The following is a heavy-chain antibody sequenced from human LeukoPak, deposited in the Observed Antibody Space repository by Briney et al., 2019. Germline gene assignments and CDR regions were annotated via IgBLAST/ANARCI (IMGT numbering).Heavy chain of an antibody. D-gene: IGHD1-26*01. CDR3: VKHSDRWHYSMDV. Sequence: SETLSLTCTVSGDSIKYYWSWFRQPPGKGLEWIAQIHESGSTAYNPSLKSRVTISRDTSENQISLQLSSVTAADTAVYYCVKHSDRWHYSMDVWGQGTTATVSS. V-gene: IGHV4-59*08. CDR2: IHESGST. CDR1: GDSIKYY. J-gene: IGHJ6*02.